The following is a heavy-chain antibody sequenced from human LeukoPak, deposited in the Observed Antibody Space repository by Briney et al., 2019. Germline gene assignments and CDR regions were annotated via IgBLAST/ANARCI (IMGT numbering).Heavy chain of an antibody. J-gene: IGHJ6*03. CDR2: ISSSSSYI. CDR1: GFTFSSYS. Sequence: PGGSLRLSCAASGFTFSSYSMHWVRQAPGKGLEWVSSISSSSSYIYYADSVKGRFTISRDNAKNSLYLQMNSLRAEDTAVYYCARGGGSSSWYNYYYYYMDVWGKGTTVTVSS. V-gene: IGHV3-21*01. CDR3: ARGGGSSSWYNYYYYYMDV. D-gene: IGHD6-13*01.